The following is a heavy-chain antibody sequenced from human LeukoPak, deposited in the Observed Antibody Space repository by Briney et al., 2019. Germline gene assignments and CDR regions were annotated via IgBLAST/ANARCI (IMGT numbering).Heavy chain of an antibody. D-gene: IGHD3-9*01. CDR2: VYNSGRT. J-gene: IGHJ4*02. CDR1: GVSISNYY. Sequence: SETLSLTCIVSGVSISNYYWSWIRQPPGKGLEWIGYVYNSGRTSYNPHLKGRVSISADMPKNQFSLKLTSVTAADTAVYYCARGYFYWGQGALVTVSS. V-gene: IGHV4-4*08. CDR3: ARGYFY.